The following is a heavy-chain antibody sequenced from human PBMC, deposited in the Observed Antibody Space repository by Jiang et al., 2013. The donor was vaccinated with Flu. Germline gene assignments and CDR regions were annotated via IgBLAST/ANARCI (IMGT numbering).Heavy chain of an antibody. CDR3: ARGERRVVIRGTGRRLNWFDP. J-gene: IGHJ5*02. CDR1: GESFSVYRESFSAYY. V-gene: IGHV4-34*01. Sequence: LLKPSETLSLTCGVYGESFSVYRESFSAYYWSWIRQPPGKGLEWIGEINHSGSTNYNPSLKSRVTMSLDTSKNQFSLKLNSVTAADTAVYYCARGERRVVIRGTGRRLNWFDPWGQGTLVTVSS. CDR2: INHSGST. D-gene: IGHD3-3*01.